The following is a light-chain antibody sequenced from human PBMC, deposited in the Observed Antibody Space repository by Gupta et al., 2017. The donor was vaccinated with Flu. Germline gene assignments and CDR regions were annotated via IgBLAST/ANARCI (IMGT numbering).Light chain of an antibody. CDR2: LVS. CDR1: QGLLHANGRNY. Sequence: THSPHLLPVTPGEPASISCRSSQGLLHANGRNYLHWFLQKPGQSPQLLIYLVSERASGVSARFSGTGSGTDFTLKITKVESEDVGVYYCMQASQLPLTFGEGTKVEIK. CDR3: MQASQLPLT. J-gene: IGKJ4*02. V-gene: IGKV2-28*01.